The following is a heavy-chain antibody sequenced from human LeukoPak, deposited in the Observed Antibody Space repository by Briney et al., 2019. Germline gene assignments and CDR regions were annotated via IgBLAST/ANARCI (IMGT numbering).Heavy chain of an antibody. V-gene: IGHV1-69*04. CDR3: ARSPWLDYYYYMDV. J-gene: IGHJ6*03. Sequence: ASVKVSCKASGGTFSSYAISWVRQAPGQGLEWMGRIIPILGIANYAQKFQGRVTITADKSTSTAYMELSSLRSEDTAVYYCARSPWLDYYYYMDVWGKGTTVTVSS. CDR2: IIPILGIA. CDR1: GGTFSSYA. D-gene: IGHD5-12*01.